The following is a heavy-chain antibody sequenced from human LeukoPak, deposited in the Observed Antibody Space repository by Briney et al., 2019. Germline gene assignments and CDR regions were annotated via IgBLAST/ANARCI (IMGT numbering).Heavy chain of an antibody. V-gene: IGHV3-23*01. D-gene: IGHD7-27*01. J-gene: IGHJ4*02. CDR1: GFTFSSNA. CDR2: ISGSGGST. CDR3: AKVKWGATDYFDY. Sequence: PGGSLRLSCAASGFTFSSNAMSWVRQAPGKGLEWVSAISGSGGSTYYADSVKGRFTISRDNSKNTLYLQMNSLRAEDTAVYYCAKVKWGATDYFDYWGQGTLVTVSS.